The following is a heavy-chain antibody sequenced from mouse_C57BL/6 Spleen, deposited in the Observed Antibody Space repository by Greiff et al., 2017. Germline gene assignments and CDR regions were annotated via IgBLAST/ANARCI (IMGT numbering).Heavy chain of an antibody. V-gene: IGHV5-17*01. CDR1: GFTFSDYG. Sequence: EVHLVESGGGLVKPGGSLKLSCAASGFTFSDYGMHWVRQAPEKGLEWVAYISSGSSTIYYADTVKGRFTISRDNAKNTLFLQMTSLRSEDTAMDYCARGELRRRAMDYWGQGTSVTVSS. D-gene: IGHD3-2*02. J-gene: IGHJ4*01. CDR3: ARGELRRRAMDY. CDR2: ISSGSSTI.